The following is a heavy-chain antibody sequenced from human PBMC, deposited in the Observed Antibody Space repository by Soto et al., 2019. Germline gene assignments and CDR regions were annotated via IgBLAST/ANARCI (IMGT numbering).Heavy chain of an antibody. D-gene: IGHD2-8*01. J-gene: IGHJ6*02. CDR1: GYAFTRYG. Sequence: QGQLVQSGAEVKKPGASVKVSCKASGYAFTRYGISWVRQAPGQGLEWMGWISGYNGDTKYAQKFQGRVTMTIDTSTTTTYMELRSLTSDDTAVYYCATNGQPPYYYYGMDVWGQGTTVTVSS. V-gene: IGHV1-18*01. CDR3: ATNGQPPYYYYGMDV. CDR2: ISGYNGDT.